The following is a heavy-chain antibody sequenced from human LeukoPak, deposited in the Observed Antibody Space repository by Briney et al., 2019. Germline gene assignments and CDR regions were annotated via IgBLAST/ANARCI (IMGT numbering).Heavy chain of an antibody. CDR1: GFTFSSYG. V-gene: IGHV3-33*01. CDR2: IWYDGSNK. D-gene: IGHD4-17*01. CDR3: ARSGDLDGDLCDY. Sequence: PGGSLRLSCAASGFTFSSYGMHWVRQAPGKGLEWVAVIWYDGSNKYYADSVKGRFTISRDNSKNTLYLQMNSLRAEDTAVYYCARSGDLDGDLCDYWGQGTLVTVSS. J-gene: IGHJ4*02.